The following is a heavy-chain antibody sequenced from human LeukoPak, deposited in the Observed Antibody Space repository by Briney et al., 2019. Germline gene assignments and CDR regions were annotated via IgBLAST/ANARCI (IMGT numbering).Heavy chain of an antibody. J-gene: IGHJ5*02. CDR3: ARYTQSGSYGWFDP. CDR1: GGSISSSSYY. D-gene: IGHD1-26*01. Sequence: PSETLSLTCTVSGGSISSSSYYWGWIRQPPGKGLEWIGSIYYSGSTYYNPSLKSRVTISVDTSKNQFSLKLRSVTAADTAVYYCARYTQSGSYGWFDPWGQGTLVTVSS. CDR2: IYYSGST. V-gene: IGHV4-39*01.